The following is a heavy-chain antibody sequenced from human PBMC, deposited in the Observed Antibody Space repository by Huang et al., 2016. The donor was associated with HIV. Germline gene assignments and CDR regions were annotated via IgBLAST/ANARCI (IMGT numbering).Heavy chain of an antibody. J-gene: IGHJ4*02. CDR2: ISWNSGSI. CDR3: AKDSGGTIYGSGSVFFDY. D-gene: IGHD3-10*01. Sequence: KGLEWVSSISWNSGSIGYADSVKGRFTISRDNAKNSLYLQMNSLRAEDTALYYCAKDSGGTIYGSGSVFFDYWGQGTLVTASS. V-gene: IGHV3-9*01.